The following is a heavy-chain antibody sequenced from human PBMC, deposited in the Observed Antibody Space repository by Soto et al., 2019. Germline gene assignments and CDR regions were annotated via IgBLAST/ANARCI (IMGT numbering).Heavy chain of an antibody. CDR2: IIPIFGTA. J-gene: IGHJ6*02. Sequence: ASVKVSCKASGGTFSSYAISWVRQAPGQGLEWMGGIIPIFGTANYAQKFQGRVTITADESTSTAYMELSSLRSEDTAVYYCARVTTVTTGGYYYYGMDVWGQGTTVTVSS. V-gene: IGHV1-69*13. D-gene: IGHD4-17*01. CDR3: ARVTTVTTGGYYYYGMDV. CDR1: GGTFSSYA.